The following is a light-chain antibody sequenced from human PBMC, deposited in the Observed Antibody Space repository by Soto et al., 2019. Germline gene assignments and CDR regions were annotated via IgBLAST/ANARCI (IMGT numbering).Light chain of an antibody. J-gene: IGLJ1*01. CDR2: DDT. Sequence: SYELAQPPSVSVAPGQTARITCGADNIGSESVHWYQQKPGQAPVLVLYDDTDRPSGIPERFSGSNSGSTATLNISGVEAGDEAEYYCKVWDSSNEHLVFGAGTKVTV. CDR1: NIGSES. V-gene: IGLV3-21*02. CDR3: KVWDSSNEHLV.